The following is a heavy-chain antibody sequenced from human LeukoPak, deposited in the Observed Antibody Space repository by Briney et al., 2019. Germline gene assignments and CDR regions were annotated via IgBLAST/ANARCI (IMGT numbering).Heavy chain of an antibody. Sequence: GASVKVSCKASGGTFSSYAISWVRQAPGQGLEWMGGIIPIFGTANYAQKFQGRVTITADESTSTAYMELSSLRSEDTAVYYCARDHSGMVRGKAPYYFDYWGQGTLVTVSS. J-gene: IGHJ4*02. CDR1: GGTFSSYA. CDR3: ARDHSGMVRGKAPYYFDY. CDR2: IIPIFGTA. D-gene: IGHD3-10*01. V-gene: IGHV1-69*13.